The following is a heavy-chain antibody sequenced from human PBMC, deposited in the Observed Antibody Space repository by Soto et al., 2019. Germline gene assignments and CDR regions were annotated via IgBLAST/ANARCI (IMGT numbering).Heavy chain of an antibody. V-gene: IGHV4-31*03. CDR1: GGSISSGGYY. J-gene: IGHJ6*02. CDR2: IYYSGST. D-gene: IGHD6-6*01. CDR3: ARGGFGIAARQYYYYYYGMDV. Sequence: KASETLSLTCTVSGGSISSGGYYWSWIRQHPGKGLEWIGYIYYSGSTYYNPSLKSRVTISVDTSKNQFSLKPSSVTAADTAVYYCARGGFGIAARQYYYYYYGMDVGGQGTTVTVSS.